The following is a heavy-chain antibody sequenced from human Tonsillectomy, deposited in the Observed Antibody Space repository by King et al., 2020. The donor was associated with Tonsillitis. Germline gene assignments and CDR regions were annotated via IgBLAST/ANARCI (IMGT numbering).Heavy chain of an antibody. CDR1: GYTFTDYY. D-gene: IGHD6-13*01. CDR3: ARENSSWYGEFDY. CDR2: VNPNSCGT. V-gene: IGHV1-2*02. Sequence: QLVQSGAEVKKPGASVKVSCKASGYTFTDYYMHWVRQAPGQGLEWMGWVNPNSCGTKYAQKFQGRLTMTRDTSIRTASLERSSLKSDDTAVYSCARENSSWYGEFDYWGQGTLVTVSP. J-gene: IGHJ4*02.